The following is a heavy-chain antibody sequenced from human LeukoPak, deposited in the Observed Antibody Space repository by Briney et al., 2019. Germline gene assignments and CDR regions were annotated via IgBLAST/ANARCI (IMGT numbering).Heavy chain of an antibody. CDR2: IYYSGST. CDR3: ARSDVRYSYGYRGSNWFDP. Sequence: PSETLSLTCTVSGGSISSSSYYWGWIRQPPGKGLEWIGSIYYSGSTYYNPSLKSRVTISVDTSKNQFSLKLSSVTAADTAVYYCARSDVRYSYGYRGSNWFDPWGQGTLVTVSS. CDR1: GGSISSSSYY. J-gene: IGHJ5*02. V-gene: IGHV4-39*07. D-gene: IGHD5-18*01.